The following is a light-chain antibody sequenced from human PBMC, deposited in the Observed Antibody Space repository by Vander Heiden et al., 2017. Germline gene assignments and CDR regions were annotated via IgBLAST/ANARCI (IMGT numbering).Light chain of an antibody. Sequence: DIQMTQSPSSLSASVGDRVTITCRASQSISSYLNWYQQKPGKAPKLLIYAASSLQSGVPSRFSGSGSGTDFTLTISSLQPEDFATYYCLQSYSTLGTFGPGAKVGIK. CDR2: AAS. CDR3: LQSYSTLGT. J-gene: IGKJ1*01. V-gene: IGKV1-39*01. CDR1: QSISSY.